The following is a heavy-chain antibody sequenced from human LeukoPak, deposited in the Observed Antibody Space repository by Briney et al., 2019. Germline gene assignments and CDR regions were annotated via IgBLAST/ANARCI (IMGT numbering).Heavy chain of an antibody. V-gene: IGHV4-59*01. CDR1: GGSISTYY. J-gene: IGHJ5*02. CDR3: ARGSGWLDT. D-gene: IGHD3-3*01. Sequence: KPSATLSLTCTVSGGSISTYYWSWIRQPPGKGLEWIGYIYYSGSANYNPSLNSRVTISLDTSKNNFSLKLTSVTAADTAVYYCARGSGWLDTWGQGTLVTVSS. CDR2: IYYSGSA.